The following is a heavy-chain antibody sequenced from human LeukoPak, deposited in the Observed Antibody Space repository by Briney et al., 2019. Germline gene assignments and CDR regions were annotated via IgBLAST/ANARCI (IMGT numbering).Heavy chain of an antibody. J-gene: IGHJ4*02. CDR3: ARAPRDSSSSNYMRRFDY. Sequence: SETLSLTCAVSGYSISSDNYWVWIRQPPGQGLEWTGGIYHSGSTYYNPSLKSRVTMSVDTSRNQFSLKLSSVTAADTAVYYCARAPRDSSSSNYMRRFDYWGQGTLVTVSS. D-gene: IGHD3-22*01. CDR2: IYHSGST. CDR1: GYSISSDNY. V-gene: IGHV4-38-2*01.